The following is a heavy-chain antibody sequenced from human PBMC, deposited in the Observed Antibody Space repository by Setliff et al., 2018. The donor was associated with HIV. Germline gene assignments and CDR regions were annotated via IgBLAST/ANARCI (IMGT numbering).Heavy chain of an antibody. Sequence: PGGSLRLSCAASGFTFSSYMMNWVRQAPGKGLEWVSGISDSGGSTYYADSVKGRFTISRDNSKNTLNLRMNSLRADDTAVYYCAKELAASGLGYFDSWGRGSLVTVSS. CDR2: ISDSGGST. D-gene: IGHD3-22*01. V-gene: IGHV3-23*01. J-gene: IGHJ4*02. CDR3: AKELAASGLGYFDS. CDR1: GFTFSSYM.